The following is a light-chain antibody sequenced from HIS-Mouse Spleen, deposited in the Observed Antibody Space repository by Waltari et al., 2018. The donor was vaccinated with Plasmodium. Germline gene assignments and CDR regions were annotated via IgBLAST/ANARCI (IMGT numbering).Light chain of an antibody. CDR3: YSTDSSGNHRV. Sequence: SYELTQPPSVSVSPGQTARITCSGYALPKKYAYWYQQKSGQAPVLVIYEDSKRPSGIPDRFSGSSSGKMATLTISGAQVEDEADYYCYSTDSSGNHRVFGGGTKLTVL. V-gene: IGLV3-10*01. J-gene: IGLJ3*02. CDR2: EDS. CDR1: ALPKKY.